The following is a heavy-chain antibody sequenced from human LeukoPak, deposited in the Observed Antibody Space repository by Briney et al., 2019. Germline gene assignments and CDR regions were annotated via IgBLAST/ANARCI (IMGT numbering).Heavy chain of an antibody. CDR3: ARSPRARYNWNDSPSHRLGRPPDY. D-gene: IGHD1-1*01. V-gene: IGHV4-34*01. CDR2: INHSGST. Sequence: PSETLSLTCAVYGGSFSGYYWSWIRQPPGKGLEWIGEINHSGSTNYNPSLKSRVTISVDTSKNQFSLKLSSVTAADTAVYYCARSPRARYNWNDSPSHRLGRPPDYWGQGTLVTVSS. J-gene: IGHJ4*02. CDR1: GGSFSGYY.